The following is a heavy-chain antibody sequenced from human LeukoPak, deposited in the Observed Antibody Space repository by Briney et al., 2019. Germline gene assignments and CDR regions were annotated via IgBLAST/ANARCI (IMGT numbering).Heavy chain of an antibody. CDR3: ARDDGFRTVDY. CDR1: GFTFSSFW. CDR2: IKPDGSEK. Sequence: PGGYLRLSCAASGFTFSSFWMSWVRQVQGKGLEWVANIKPDGSEKYFVDSVKGRFTISRDNAKNSLYLQMNSLRAEDTAVYYCARDDGFRTVDYWGQGTLVTVSS. J-gene: IGHJ4*02. V-gene: IGHV3-7*01. D-gene: IGHD1-1*01.